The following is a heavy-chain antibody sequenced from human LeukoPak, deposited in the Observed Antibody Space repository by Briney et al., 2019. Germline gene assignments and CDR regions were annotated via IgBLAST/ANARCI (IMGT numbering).Heavy chain of an antibody. Sequence: ASVKVSCKASRYTFTTYYLHWVRQAPGQGLEWMGVINPIGGTTRYAQRFQGRVTMTSDTSSSTVFMDLSSLKSDDTAMSYCGIPERGYNYGYDYWGQGTQVTVSS. CDR2: INPIGGTT. V-gene: IGHV1-46*01. D-gene: IGHD5-18*01. CDR1: RYTFTTYY. CDR3: GIPERGYNYGYDY. J-gene: IGHJ4*02.